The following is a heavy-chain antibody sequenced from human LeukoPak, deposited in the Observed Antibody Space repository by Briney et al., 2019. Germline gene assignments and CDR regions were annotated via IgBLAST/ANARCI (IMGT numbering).Heavy chain of an antibody. CDR3: TRAGYYDSSGYHDY. CDR2: IRSKAYGGTT. V-gene: IGHV3-49*04. J-gene: IGHJ4*02. Sequence: GSLRLSCAASGFTFSSYWMSWVRQAPGKGLEWVGFIRSKAYGGTTEYAASVKGRFTISRDDSKSIAYLQMNSLKTEDTAVYYCTRAGYYDSSGYHDYWGQGTLVTVSS. D-gene: IGHD3-22*01. CDR1: GFTFSSYW.